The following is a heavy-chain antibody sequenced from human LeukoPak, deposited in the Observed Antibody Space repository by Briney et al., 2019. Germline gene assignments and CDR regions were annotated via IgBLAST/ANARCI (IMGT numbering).Heavy chain of an antibody. CDR1: GGTFSSYA. V-gene: IGHV1-69*04. CDR2: IIPILGIA. J-gene: IGHJ4*02. CDR3: ARDMWYSSSPSVFFVDY. D-gene: IGHD6-13*01. Sequence: SVKVSCKASGGTFSSYAISWVRQAPGQRLEWMGRIIPILGIANYAQKFQGRVTITADKSTSTAYMELSSLRSEDTAVYYCARDMWYSSSPSVFFVDYWGQGTLVTVSS.